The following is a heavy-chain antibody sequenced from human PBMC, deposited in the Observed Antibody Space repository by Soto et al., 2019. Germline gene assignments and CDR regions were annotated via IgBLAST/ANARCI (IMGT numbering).Heavy chain of an antibody. D-gene: IGHD2-15*01. J-gene: IGHJ4*02. Sequence: QVQLQESGPGLLKPSQTLSLTCTVSGGSISSGDYYWSWIRQPPGKGLEWIGYIYYSGSTYYNPSLKSRVTISVDTSKNQLSLKLSSVTAADTAVYYCARGYCSGGSCGQADYWGQGTLVTVSS. V-gene: IGHV4-30-4*01. CDR2: IYYSGST. CDR1: GGSISSGDYY. CDR3: ARGYCSGGSCGQADY.